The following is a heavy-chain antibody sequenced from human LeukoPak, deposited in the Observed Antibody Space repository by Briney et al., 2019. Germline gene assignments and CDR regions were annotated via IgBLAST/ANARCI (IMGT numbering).Heavy chain of an antibody. CDR1: GGTISSYA. J-gene: IGHJ5*02. V-gene: IGHV1-69*13. CDR3: ARVSPGQLVLQGWFDP. D-gene: IGHD6-6*01. CDR2: IIPIFGTA. Sequence: SVKVSCKGSGGTISSYAISWVRQAPGQGLEWMGGIIPIFGTANYAQKFQGRVTITADESTSTAYMELSSLRSEDTAVYYCARVSPGQLVLQGWFDPWGQGTLVTVSS.